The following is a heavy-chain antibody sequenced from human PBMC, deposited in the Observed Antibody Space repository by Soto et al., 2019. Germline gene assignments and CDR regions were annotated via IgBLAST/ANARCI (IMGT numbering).Heavy chain of an antibody. V-gene: IGHV3-74*01. D-gene: IGHD3-16*01. CDR2: MNGDGRTI. J-gene: IGHJ4*02. CDR1: GLTFTNYW. CDR3: ATEIASGG. Sequence: EVHLVESGGGLVQPGGSLRLSCSASGLTFTNYWMHWVRQVPGKGLMWVSGMNGDGRTIGYADSVKGRFTISRDNVKNTVYLQMNSLRAEDTAVYYCATEIASGGWGQGALVTVSS.